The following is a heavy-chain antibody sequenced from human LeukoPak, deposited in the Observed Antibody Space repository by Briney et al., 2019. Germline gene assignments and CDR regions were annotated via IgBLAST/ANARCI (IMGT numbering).Heavy chain of an antibody. V-gene: IGHV4-38-2*02. CDR2: IYHSGSS. Sequence: PSETLSLTCTVSGYSISNDYYWGWIRQPPGKGLEWLGSIYHSGSSYYNPSLKSRLTISIDTSKNQFSLKLSSVTAADTAVYYCARTSSSSPATWGQGTLVTVSS. D-gene: IGHD6-13*01. CDR1: GYSISNDYY. J-gene: IGHJ1*01. CDR3: ARTSSSSPAT.